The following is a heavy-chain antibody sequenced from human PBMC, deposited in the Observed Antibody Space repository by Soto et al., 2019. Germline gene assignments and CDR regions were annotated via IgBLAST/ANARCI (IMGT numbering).Heavy chain of an antibody. V-gene: IGHV3-74*01. CDR1: GFTFSSYW. CDR2: INSDGSST. Sequence: EVQLVESGGGLVQPGGSLRLSCAASGFTFSSYWMHWVRQAPGKGLVWVSRINSDGSSTSYADSVKGRFTISRDNAKNTLYLHMNSLRAEDTAVYYCAREFRGRPGHTDYWGQGTLVTVSS. CDR3: AREFRGRPGHTDY. D-gene: IGHD3-10*01. J-gene: IGHJ4*02.